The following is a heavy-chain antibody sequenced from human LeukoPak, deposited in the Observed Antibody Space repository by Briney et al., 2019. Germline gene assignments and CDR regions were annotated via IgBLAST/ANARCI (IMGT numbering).Heavy chain of an antibody. Sequence: PSETLSLTCTVSGGSISSYYWSWIRQPPGKGLEWIGYIYYSGSTNYNPSLKSRVTISVDTSKNQFSLKLSSVTAADTAVYYCARQKAFIVVAAGYFDLWGRGTLVTVSS. CDR1: GGSISSYY. D-gene: IGHD3-22*01. CDR2: IYYSGST. CDR3: ARQKAFIVVAAGYFDL. J-gene: IGHJ2*01. V-gene: IGHV4-59*08.